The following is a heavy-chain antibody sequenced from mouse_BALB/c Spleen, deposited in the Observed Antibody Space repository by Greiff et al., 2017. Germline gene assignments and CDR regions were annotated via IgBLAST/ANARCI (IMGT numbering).Heavy chain of an antibody. V-gene: IGHV1S81*02. CDR3: ARSGDGYYAWFAY. D-gene: IGHD2-3*01. J-gene: IGHJ3*01. CDR1: GYTFTSYW. CDR2: INPSNGRT. Sequence: QVQLQQPGAELVKPGASVKLSCKASGYTFTSYWMHWVKQRPGQGLEWIGEINPSNGRTNYSEKFKSKATLTVDKSSSTAYMQLSSLTSEDSAVYYCARSGDGYYAWFAYWGQGTLVTVSA.